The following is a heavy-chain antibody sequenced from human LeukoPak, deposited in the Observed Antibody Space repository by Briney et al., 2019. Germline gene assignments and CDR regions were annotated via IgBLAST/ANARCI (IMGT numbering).Heavy chain of an antibody. CDR3: ARDLLETYYYGSGSYYRRWFDP. D-gene: IGHD3-10*01. CDR2: IYTSGST. J-gene: IGHJ5*02. CDR1: GGSISSYY. Sequence: SETPSLTCTVSGGSISSYYWSWIRQPAGKGLEWIGRIYTSGSTNYNPSLKSRVTMSVDTSKNQFSLKLSSVTAADTAVYYCARDLLETYYYGSGSYYRRWFDPWGQGTLVTVSS. V-gene: IGHV4-4*07.